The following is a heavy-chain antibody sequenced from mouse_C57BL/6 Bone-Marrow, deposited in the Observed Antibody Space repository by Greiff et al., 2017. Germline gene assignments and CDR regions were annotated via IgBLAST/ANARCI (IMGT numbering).Heavy chain of an antibody. CDR1: GYSFTDYN. CDR2: INPNYGTT. V-gene: IGHV1-39*01. Sequence: VQLKQSGPELVKPGASVKISCKASGYSFTDYNMNWVKQSHGQSLEWIGVINPNYGTTSYNQKFKGKATLTVDQSSSTAYMQLNSLTSDDSAVYYCASTESIYGGYYYYAMDDWGQGTSVTVSS. D-gene: IGHD2-3*01. CDR3: ASTESIYGGYYYYAMDD. J-gene: IGHJ4*01.